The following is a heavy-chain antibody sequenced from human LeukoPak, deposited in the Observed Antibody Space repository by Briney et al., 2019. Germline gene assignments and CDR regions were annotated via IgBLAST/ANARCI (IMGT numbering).Heavy chain of an antibody. V-gene: IGHV3-21*01. CDR3: ARDLIIWGASLLGAFDI. D-gene: IGHD3-16*01. CDR2: ISSSSSYI. J-gene: IGHJ3*02. CDR1: GFTFSSYS. Sequence: GGSLRLSCAASGFTFSSYSMNWVRQAPGKGLEWVLSISSSSSYIYYADSVKGRFTISRDNAKNSLYLQVNSLSAEDTAVYYCARDLIIWGASLLGAFDIWGQGTMVTVSS.